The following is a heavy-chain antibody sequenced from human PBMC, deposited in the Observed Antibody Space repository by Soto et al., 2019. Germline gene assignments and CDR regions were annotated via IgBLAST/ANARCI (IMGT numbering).Heavy chain of an antibody. CDR1: GASITGGGYY. Sequence: LSLPCTVSGASITGGGYYWSCFRQHPGKGLGWIGYIYFSGSTYYNPSLKSRVTLPVDTPKNQFSLKLSSVSAAETAVYYCARGAPTTSIHCLDDWGQGTLVTVSS. D-gene: IGHD1-26*01. CDR2: IYFSGST. CDR3: ARGAPTTSIHCLDD. J-gene: IGHJ4*01. V-gene: IGHV4-31*03.